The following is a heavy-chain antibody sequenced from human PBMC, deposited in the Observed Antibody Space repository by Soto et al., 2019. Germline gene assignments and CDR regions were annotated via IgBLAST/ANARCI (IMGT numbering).Heavy chain of an antibody. J-gene: IGHJ5*02. D-gene: IGHD2-15*01. CDR1: GYTFTGYY. CDR3: ARGYGSGGSCYSEAYWLDP. V-gene: IGHV1-2*02. CDR2: ITPNSGGT. Sequence: QVQLVQSGAEVKKPGASVKVSCKASGYTFTGYYMHWVRQAPGQGLEWMGWITPNSGGTHYAQKFPGRVTMTRDTSTSTAYRELSRLRSDDTAVYYCARGYGSGGSCYSEAYWLDPWGQGTPVTVSS.